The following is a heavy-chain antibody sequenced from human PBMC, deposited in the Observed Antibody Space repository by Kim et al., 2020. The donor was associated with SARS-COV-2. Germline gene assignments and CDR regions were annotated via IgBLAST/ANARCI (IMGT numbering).Heavy chain of an antibody. J-gene: IGHJ4*02. CDR2: IRSKAYGGTT. D-gene: IGHD6-19*01. CDR3: TSDPEAVAGPGFDY. CDR1: GFTFGDYA. Sequence: GGSLRLSCTASGFTFGDYAMSWVRQAPGKGLEWVGFIRSKAYGGTTEYAASVKGRFTISRDDSKSIAYLQMNSLKTEDTAVYYCTSDPEAVAGPGFDYWGQGTLVTVSS. V-gene: IGHV3-49*04.